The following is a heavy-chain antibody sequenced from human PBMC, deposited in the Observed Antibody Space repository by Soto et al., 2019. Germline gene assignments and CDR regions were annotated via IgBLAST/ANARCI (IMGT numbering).Heavy chain of an antibody. CDR2: ICCDGDK. CDR1: GFSFRSSGVA. V-gene: IGHV2-5*02. J-gene: IGHJ4*02. CDR3: AYRLRSSTGWGTFDC. Sequence: QITLKESGPTLVKPTQTLTLTCTFSGFSFRSSGVAVGWIRQPPGKALEWVAFICCDGDKRYSPSLKSRITISKGNSNAQVALTMTYIAPVDTGAYSCAYRLRSSTGWGTFDCWGQGIVVTVSS. D-gene: IGHD3-16*01.